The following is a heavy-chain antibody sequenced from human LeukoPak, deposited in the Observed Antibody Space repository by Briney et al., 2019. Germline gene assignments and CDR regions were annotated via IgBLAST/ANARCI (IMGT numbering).Heavy chain of an antibody. V-gene: IGHV3-48*03. D-gene: IGHD2-21*01. Sequence: GGSLRLSCAASGFTFSSYEVNWVRQAPGKGLEWVSYISSSGSTIYYADSVKGRFTISRDNAKNSLYLQMNSLRAEDTAVYYCARSEVIYGYYFDYWGQGTLVTVSS. CDR3: ARSEVIYGYYFDY. CDR2: ISSSGSTI. J-gene: IGHJ4*02. CDR1: GFTFSSYE.